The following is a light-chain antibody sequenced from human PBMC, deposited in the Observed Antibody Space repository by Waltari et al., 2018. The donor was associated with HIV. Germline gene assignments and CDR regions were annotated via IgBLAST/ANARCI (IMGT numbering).Light chain of an antibody. CDR2: AAS. Sequence: DIQMTQSPSSLSAFIGDTVTITCRASQAINNYLAWYQHRPGEAPHLLIYAASTLQSGVPSRFSGSGSGTDFTLTITNLQPEDVGTYYCQKFYSAPLTFGGGTKVEIK. CDR3: QKFYSAPLT. CDR1: QAINNY. V-gene: IGKV1-27*01. J-gene: IGKJ4*01.